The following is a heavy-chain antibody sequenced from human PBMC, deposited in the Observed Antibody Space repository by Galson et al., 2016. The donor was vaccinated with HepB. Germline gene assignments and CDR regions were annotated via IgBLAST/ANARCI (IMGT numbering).Heavy chain of an antibody. CDR2: ISSDGNTK. CDR1: GFTFSNYA. CDR3: TTTLGGGLGPDY. Sequence: SLRLSCAASGFTFSNYALHWVRQAPGKGLEWVAVISSDGNTKYYGDSVKGRFTVSRDNSKNTLYLQMNSLKTEDTAVYYCTTTLGGGLGPDYWGQGTLVTVSS. V-gene: IGHV3-30-3*01. D-gene: IGHD1-1*01. J-gene: IGHJ4*02.